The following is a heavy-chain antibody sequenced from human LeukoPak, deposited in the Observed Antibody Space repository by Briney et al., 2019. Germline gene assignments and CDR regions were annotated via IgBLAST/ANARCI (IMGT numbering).Heavy chain of an antibody. J-gene: IGHJ3*02. D-gene: IGHD6-6*01. CDR2: INPSGGST. V-gene: IGHV1-46*01. Sequence: ASVKVSCKASGYTFTSYYMHWVRQAPGQGLEWMGIINPSGGSTSYAQKFQGRVTMTRDTSTSTVYMELSSLRSEDTAVYYCARDPRISATISLNDAFDIWGQGTMVTVSS. CDR1: GYTFTSYY. CDR3: ARDPRISATISLNDAFDI.